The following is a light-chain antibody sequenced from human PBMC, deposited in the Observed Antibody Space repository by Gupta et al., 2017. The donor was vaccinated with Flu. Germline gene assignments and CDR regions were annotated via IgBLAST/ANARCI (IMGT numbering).Light chain of an antibody. V-gene: IGKV1-39*01. CDR1: QSISSY. CDR3: QQSYTTPLT. CDR2: SAS. Sequence: IQMTQSPSSLSASVGDGVTITCRASQSISSYVNWYQQTPGKAPKFLIYSASNLQSGVSSRFSGSGSGTDFTLTISSLQPEDFATYYCQQSYTTPLTFGGGTKVEIK. J-gene: IGKJ4*01.